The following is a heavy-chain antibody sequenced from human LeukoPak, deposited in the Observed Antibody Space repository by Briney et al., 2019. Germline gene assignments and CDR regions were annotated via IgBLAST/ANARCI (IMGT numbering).Heavy chain of an antibody. CDR2: ISYDGSNK. V-gene: IGHV3-30*03. J-gene: IGHJ3*02. CDR3: ARSEIPGAFDI. CDR1: GFTFSSYG. Sequence: PGRSLRLSCAASGFTFSSYGMHWVRQAPGKGLEWVAVISYDGSNKYYADSVKGRFTISRDNAKNSLYLQMNSLRAEDTAVYYCARSEIPGAFDIWGQGTMVTVSS. D-gene: IGHD2-21*01.